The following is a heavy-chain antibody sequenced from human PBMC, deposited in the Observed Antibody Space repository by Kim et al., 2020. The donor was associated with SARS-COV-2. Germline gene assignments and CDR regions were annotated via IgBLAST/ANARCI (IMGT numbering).Heavy chain of an antibody. V-gene: IGHV3-74*01. CDR3: ARGYCTDGVCYTRGSFDN. Sequence: GGSLRLSCAASGFTFSSYWMHWVRQAPGKGLVWVSGIRSDASSTSYADSVKGRFTISRDNAKNTLYLQMNTVRVEDTAVYYCARGYCTDGVCYTRGSFDNGGQGTLVTVSS. J-gene: IGHJ4*02. CDR1: GFTFSSYW. D-gene: IGHD2-8*01. CDR2: IRSDASST.